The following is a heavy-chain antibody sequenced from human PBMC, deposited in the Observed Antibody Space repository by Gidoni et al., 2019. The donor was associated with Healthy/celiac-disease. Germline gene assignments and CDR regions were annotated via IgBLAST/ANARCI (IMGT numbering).Heavy chain of an antibody. CDR1: GGSISSYY. CDR2: IYYSGST. CDR3: ARVVADNWFDP. Sequence: QVQLQESGPGLVKPSETLSLTCTVSGGSISSYYWSWIRQPPGKGLEWIGYIYYSGSTNYNPYRKSRVTISVDTSKNQFSLKLSSVTAADTAVYYCARVVADNWFDPWGQGTLVTVSS. J-gene: IGHJ5*02. V-gene: IGHV4-59*01. D-gene: IGHD2-15*01.